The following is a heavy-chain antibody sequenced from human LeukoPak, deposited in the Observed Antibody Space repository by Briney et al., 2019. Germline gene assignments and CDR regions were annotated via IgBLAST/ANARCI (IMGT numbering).Heavy chain of an antibody. V-gene: IGHV3-11*04. CDR2: ISSSGSTI. Sequence: PGGSLRLSCAASGFIFSVYYMSWIRQAPGKGLEWVSYISSSGSTIYYADSVKGRFTISRDNAKNSLYLQMNSLRAEDTAVYYCARIDYGDYACFDYWGQGTLVTVSS. CDR1: GFIFSVYY. J-gene: IGHJ4*02. D-gene: IGHD4-17*01. CDR3: ARIDYGDYACFDY.